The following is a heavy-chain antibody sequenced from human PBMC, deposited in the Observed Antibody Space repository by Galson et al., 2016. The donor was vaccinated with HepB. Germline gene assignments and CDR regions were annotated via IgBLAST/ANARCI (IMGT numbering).Heavy chain of an antibody. CDR3: AKDGGYTYALGY. Sequence: SVKVSCKASGYMFISYGISWVRQAPGQGLEWMGWISTFNGKTDFARKFQGRVIMTTDTSTNTALMDLRSLRSDDTAVYYCAKDGGYTYALGYWGRGTLVTASS. CDR2: ISTFNGKT. CDR1: GYMFISYG. D-gene: IGHD5-18*01. J-gene: IGHJ4*02. V-gene: IGHV1-18*04.